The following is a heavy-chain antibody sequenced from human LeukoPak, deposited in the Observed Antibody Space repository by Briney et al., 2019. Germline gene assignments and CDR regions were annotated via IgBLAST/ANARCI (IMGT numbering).Heavy chain of an antibody. CDR1: GGSFSGYY. J-gene: IGHJ4*02. Sequence: SETLSLTCAVYGGSFSGYYWSWIRQPPGKGLEWIGEINHSGSTNYNPSLKSRVTISVDTSKNQFSLKLSSVTAADTAVYYCARGRGYSGFRARRYYFDYWGQGTLVTVSS. CDR3: ARGRGYSGFRARRYYFDY. CDR2: INHSGST. D-gene: IGHD5-12*01. V-gene: IGHV4-34*01.